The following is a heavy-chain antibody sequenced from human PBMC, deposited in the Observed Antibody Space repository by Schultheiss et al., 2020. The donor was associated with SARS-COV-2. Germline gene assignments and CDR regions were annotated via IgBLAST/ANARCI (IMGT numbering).Heavy chain of an antibody. Sequence: SETLSLTCTVSGGSISSGSYYWSWIRQPAGKGLEWIGYIYYSGSTNYNPSLKSRVTISVDTSKNQFSLKLSSVTAADTAVYYCARDKDRRDGYNNWGFDYWGQGTLVTVSS. J-gene: IGHJ4*02. V-gene: IGHV4-61*10. CDR1: GGSISSGSYY. D-gene: IGHD5-24*01. CDR3: ARDKDRRDGYNNWGFDY. CDR2: IYYSGST.